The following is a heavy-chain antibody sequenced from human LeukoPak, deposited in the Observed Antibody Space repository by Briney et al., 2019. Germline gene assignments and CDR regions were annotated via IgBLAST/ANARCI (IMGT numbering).Heavy chain of an antibody. CDR1: GFTFSSYG. J-gene: IGHJ4*02. V-gene: IGHV3-30*02. CDR2: IQYDGSNK. CDR3: AKIAAAGRGYFDY. Sequence: PGGSLRLSCAASGFTFSSYGMHWVRQAPGKGLEWVAFIQYDGSNKYYADSVKGRFTISRDNSKNTLYLQMNSLRAEDTAVYYCAKIAAAGRGYFDYWGQGTLVTVSS. D-gene: IGHD6-13*01.